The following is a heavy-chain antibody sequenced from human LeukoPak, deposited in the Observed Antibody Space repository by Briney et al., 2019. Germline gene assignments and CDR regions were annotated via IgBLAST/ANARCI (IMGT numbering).Heavy chain of an antibody. J-gene: IGHJ4*02. Sequence: PGGSLRLSCAASGFTFSSYWMSWVRQAPGKGLEWVANVNKDGSDRYYVDSVKGRFTISRDNAKNSLYLQMNSLRDEDTAVYYCARDSEDYYGSGRPYWGQGTLVTVSS. D-gene: IGHD3-10*01. CDR1: GFTFSSYW. CDR3: ARDSEDYYGSGRPY. CDR2: VNKDGSDR. V-gene: IGHV3-7*01.